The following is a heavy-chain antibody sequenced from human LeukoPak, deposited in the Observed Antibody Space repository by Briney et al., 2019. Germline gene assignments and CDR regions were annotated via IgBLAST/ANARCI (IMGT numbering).Heavy chain of an antibody. D-gene: IGHD2/OR15-2a*01. CDR2: ISGSGGST. CDR1: GFTFSSYG. J-gene: IGHJ4*02. CDR3: ARDWFHAVDY. Sequence: GGSLRLSCAASGFTFSSYGMTWVRQAPGRGLEWVSTISGSGGSTYYADSVKGRFTISRDNAKNTLYLQMNSLRAEDTAVYYCARDWFHAVDYWGQGTLVTVSS. V-gene: IGHV3-23*01.